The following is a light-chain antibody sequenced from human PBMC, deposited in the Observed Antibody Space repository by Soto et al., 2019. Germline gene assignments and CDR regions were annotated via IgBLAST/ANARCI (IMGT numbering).Light chain of an antibody. Sequence: QSALTQPPSVSGAAGQSVTISCTGNSSNIGAGYDVQWYQHLPGTAPKLLIFGNRNRTSGVPERFSGSRSDTSAFLVITGLQAEDEADYFCQSYYRKLYYVFGSGTKVTVL. CDR2: GNR. J-gene: IGLJ1*01. CDR1: SSNIGAGYD. V-gene: IGLV1-40*01. CDR3: QSYYRKLYYV.